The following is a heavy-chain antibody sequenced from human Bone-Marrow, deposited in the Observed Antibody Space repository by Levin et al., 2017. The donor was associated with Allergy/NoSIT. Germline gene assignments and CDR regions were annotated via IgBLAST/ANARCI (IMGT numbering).Heavy chain of an antibody. CDR3: ATDRGAGYYYYYYGMDV. Sequence: ASVKVSCKVSGYTLTELSMHWVRQAPGKGLEWMGGFDPEDGETIYAQKFQGRVTMTEDTSTDTAYMELSSLRSEDTAVYYCATDRGAGYYYYYYGMDVWGQGTTVTVSS. CDR1: GYTLTELS. V-gene: IGHV1-24*01. D-gene: IGHD3-10*01. J-gene: IGHJ6*02. CDR2: FDPEDGET.